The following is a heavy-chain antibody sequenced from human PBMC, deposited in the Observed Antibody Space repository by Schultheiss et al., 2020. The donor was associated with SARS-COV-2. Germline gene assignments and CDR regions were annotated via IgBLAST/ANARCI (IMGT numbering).Heavy chain of an antibody. Sequence: SVKVSCKASGGTFSSYAISWVRQAPGQGLEWMGGIIPIFGTANYAQKFQGRVTITADESTSTAYMELSSLRTEDTAVYYCARGGPWNYYHYGIDVWGQGTTVTVSS. CDR3: ARGGPWNYYHYGIDV. D-gene: IGHD1-1*01. CDR1: GGTFSSYA. CDR2: IIPIFGTA. V-gene: IGHV1-69*13. J-gene: IGHJ6*02.